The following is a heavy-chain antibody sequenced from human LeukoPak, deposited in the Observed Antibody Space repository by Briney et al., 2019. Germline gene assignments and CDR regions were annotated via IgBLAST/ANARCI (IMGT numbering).Heavy chain of an antibody. Sequence: GRSLRLSCAASGFTFSSYGMHWVRQAPGKGLEWVAVIGNDGRDKKYADSVQGRFTISRDNSKNTLYLQMNSLRAEGTAVYYCAKDRKLGPADYYFDFWGQGTLVTVAS. CDR3: AKDRKLGPADYYFDF. D-gene: IGHD7-27*01. J-gene: IGHJ4*02. V-gene: IGHV3-30*18. CDR1: GFTFSSYG. CDR2: IGNDGRDK.